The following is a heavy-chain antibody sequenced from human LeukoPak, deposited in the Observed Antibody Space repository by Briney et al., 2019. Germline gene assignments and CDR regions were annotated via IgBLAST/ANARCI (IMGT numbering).Heavy chain of an antibody. CDR2: IYNSGGT. CDR1: GGSISSSNYY. CDR3: ARHMGVTMIVVDSWFDP. Sequence: SETLSLTYTVSGGSISSSNYYWGWIRQPPGKGLEWIGSIYNSGGTNYNPSLKSRVTISVDTSKNQFSLKLSSVTAADTAVYYCARHMGVTMIVVDSWFDPWGQGTLVTVSS. D-gene: IGHD3-22*01. J-gene: IGHJ5*02. V-gene: IGHV4-39*01.